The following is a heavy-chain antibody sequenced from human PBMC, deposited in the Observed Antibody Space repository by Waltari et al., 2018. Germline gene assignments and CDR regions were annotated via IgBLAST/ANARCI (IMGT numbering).Heavy chain of an antibody. V-gene: IGHV1-18*01. CDR3: ARSAGATTYTHFDY. CDR2: IHAYNGNT. Sequence: QVQLVQSGAEVKTPGASVKVSCKASGYTFISYGITWVRQAPGQGLEWMGWIHAYNGNTNYAQKLQGRVMMTTDTSTSTVYMELRSLTSDDTAVYYCARSAGATTYTHFDYWGQGTLVTVSS. J-gene: IGHJ4*02. CDR1: GYTFISYG. D-gene: IGHD1-1*01.